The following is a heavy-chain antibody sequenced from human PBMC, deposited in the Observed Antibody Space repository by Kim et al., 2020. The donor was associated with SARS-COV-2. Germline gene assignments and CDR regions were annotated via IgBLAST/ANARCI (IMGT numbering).Heavy chain of an antibody. Sequence: DSVKGRFTISRENAKNSLYLQMNSLRDEDTAVYYCARDIAVAGPWWYFDLWGRGTLVTVSS. J-gene: IGHJ2*01. V-gene: IGHV3-48*02. D-gene: IGHD6-19*01. CDR3: ARDIAVAGPWWYFDL.